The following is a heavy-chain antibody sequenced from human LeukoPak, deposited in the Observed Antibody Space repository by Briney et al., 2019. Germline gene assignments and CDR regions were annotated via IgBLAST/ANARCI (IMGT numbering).Heavy chain of an antibody. D-gene: IGHD6-19*01. CDR2: IYSGGNT. CDR1: GFTVSSNY. Sequence: GGSLRLSCAASGFTVSSNYMSWVRQAPGKGLEWVSVIYSGGNTYYADSVKGRFTISRDNSKNTLYLQMNSLRAEDTAVYYCARASGWSRKFDYWGQGTLVTVSS. CDR3: ARASGWSRKFDY. J-gene: IGHJ4*02. V-gene: IGHV3-66*01.